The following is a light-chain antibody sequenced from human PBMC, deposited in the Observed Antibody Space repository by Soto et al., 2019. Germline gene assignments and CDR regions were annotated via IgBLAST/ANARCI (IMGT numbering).Light chain of an antibody. Sequence: QSALTQPASVSGSPGQSITISCTGTSRDVGGYSYVSWYQQHPGKAPKLILSEVGNRPSGISNRFSASKSGDTASLTISGLQADDEAGYYCSSSTSSSSYVFGTGTKVTVL. CDR3: SSSTSSSSYV. J-gene: IGLJ1*01. CDR2: EVG. CDR1: SRDVGGYSY. V-gene: IGLV2-14*01.